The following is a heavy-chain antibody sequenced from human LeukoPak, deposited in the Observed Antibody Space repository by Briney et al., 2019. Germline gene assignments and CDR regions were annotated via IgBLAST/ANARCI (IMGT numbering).Heavy chain of an antibody. CDR3: ARGDIVVVPATDRSWFDP. CDR1: GGTFSSYA. V-gene: IGHV1-69*13. J-gene: IGHJ5*02. D-gene: IGHD2-2*01. Sequence: SVKVSCKASGGTFSSYAISWVRQAPGQGLEWMGGIIPIFGTANYAQKFQGRVTITADESTSTAYMELSSLRSEDTAVYYCARGDIVVVPATDRSWFDPWGQGTLVTVSS. CDR2: IIPIFGTA.